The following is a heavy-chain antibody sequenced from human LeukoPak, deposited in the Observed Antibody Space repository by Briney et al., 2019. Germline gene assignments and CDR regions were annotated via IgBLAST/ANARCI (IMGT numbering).Heavy chain of an antibody. V-gene: IGHV1-2*02. CDR1: GCTFTGYY. CDR2: INPNSGGT. CDR3: ASGAYYDSSGYPRY. D-gene: IGHD3-22*01. J-gene: IGHJ4*02. Sequence: ASVKVSCKASGCTFTGYYMHWVRQAPGQGLEWMGWINPNSGGTNYAQKFQGRVTMTRDTSISTAYMELSSLRSEDTAVYYCASGAYYDSSGYPRYWGQGTLVTVSS.